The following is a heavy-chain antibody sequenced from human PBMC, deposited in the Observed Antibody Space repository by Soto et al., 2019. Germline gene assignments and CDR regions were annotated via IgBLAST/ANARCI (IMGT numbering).Heavy chain of an antibody. CDR2: IYYRGST. CDR1: GGSISSGGYY. J-gene: IGHJ3*02. D-gene: IGHD6-19*01. V-gene: IGHV4-31*03. CDR3: SRYSSGLVEAFDI. Sequence: QVQLQESGPGLVKPSQTLSLTCTVSGGSISSGGYYWSWIRQHPGKGLEWIGYIYYRGSTYYNPSLKSRVTISVDTSKNQCSLKLSSVHAADTAVYYCSRYSSGLVEAFDIWGQGTMVTVSS.